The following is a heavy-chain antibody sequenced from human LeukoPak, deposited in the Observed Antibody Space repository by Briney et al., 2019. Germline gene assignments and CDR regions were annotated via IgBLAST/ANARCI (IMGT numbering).Heavy chain of an antibody. Sequence: GGSLRLSCAASGFTFSNYWINWARQAPGKGLEWVANMNEYGSEKYYVDSVRGRFTISRDNAENSLFLHMNSLRVEDTAVYRCARVLYGSRVNVIDSWGPGTLVTVSS. V-gene: IGHV3-7*01. D-gene: IGHD2-2*01. CDR2: MNEYGSEK. CDR1: GFTFSNYW. CDR3: ARVLYGSRVNVIDS. J-gene: IGHJ4*02.